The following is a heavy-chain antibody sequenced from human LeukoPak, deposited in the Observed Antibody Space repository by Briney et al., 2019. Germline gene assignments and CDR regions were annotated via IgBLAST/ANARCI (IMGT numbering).Heavy chain of an antibody. J-gene: IGHJ5*02. Sequence: GGSLSLSCAASGFTFSSYAMSWFCQAPGKGLVGFSGISGSGGSTYYANSVKGRFTISRDNSKNTLYLQMNSLRAEDTAVYYCAKDLRRNCSGGSCPWGQGTLVTVSS. V-gene: IGHV3-23*01. CDR2: ISGSGGST. CDR1: GFTFSSYA. D-gene: IGHD2-15*01. CDR3: AKDLRRNCSGGSCP.